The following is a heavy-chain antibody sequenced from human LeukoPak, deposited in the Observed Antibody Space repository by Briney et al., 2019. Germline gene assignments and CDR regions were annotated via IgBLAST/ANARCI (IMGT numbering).Heavy chain of an antibody. CDR3: ARQTTVTTPFDY. CDR1: GGSIRSSHYD. CDR2: INYSGST. D-gene: IGHD4-11*01. Sequence: SETLSLTCTVSGGSIRSSHYDWGWIRQPPGKGLEWIGSINYSGSTYYNPSLKSRVTISVDTSKNQFSLKLSSVTAADTAVYYCARQTTVTTPFDYWGQGTLVTVSS. V-gene: IGHV4-39*01. J-gene: IGHJ4*02.